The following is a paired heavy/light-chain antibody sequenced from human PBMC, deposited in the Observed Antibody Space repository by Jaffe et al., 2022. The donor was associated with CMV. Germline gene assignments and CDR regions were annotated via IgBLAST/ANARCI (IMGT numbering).Heavy chain of an antibody. V-gene: IGHV4-31*03. D-gene: IGHD2-2*01. CDR1: GGSISSGRYY. CDR2: IYYTGTT. CDR3: SGKEEVPAAILGYYQYGMDV. J-gene: IGHJ6*02. Sequence: QVQLQESGPGLVKPSQTLSLTCTVSGGSISSGRYYWSWIRRHPGKGLEWIGYIYYTGTTHYNPSLASRVTISLDTSKNQFSLQLGSVTAADTAVYYCSGKEEVPAAILGYYQYGMDVWGQGTTVTVSS.
Light chain of an antibody. CDR3: QQYGRTPWT. J-gene: IGKJ1*01. CDR2: RAS. V-gene: IGKV3-20*01. CDR1: QSLSSSY. Sequence: EIVLTQSPGTLSLSPGERATLSCRASQSLSSSYLAWYQQKGGQAPRLLIYRASSRATGIPDRFSGDASGTDFTLTISWLEPEDFAVYYCQQYGRTPWTFGQGTKVEI.